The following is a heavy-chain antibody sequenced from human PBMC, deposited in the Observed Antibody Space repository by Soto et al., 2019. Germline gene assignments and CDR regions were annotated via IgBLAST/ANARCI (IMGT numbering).Heavy chain of an antibody. J-gene: IGHJ4*02. V-gene: IGHV1-69*02. CDR2: IIPILGIA. CDR3: ARALAVAGEPLDS. Sequence: QVQLVQSGAEVKKPGSSVKVSCKASGGTFSSYTISWVRQAPGQGLEWMGRIIPILGIANYAQKFQGRVTITADKSTSTADMDLSSLRSEDTAVYYCARALAVAGEPLDSWVQGTLVTVAS. D-gene: IGHD6-19*01. CDR1: GGTFSSYT.